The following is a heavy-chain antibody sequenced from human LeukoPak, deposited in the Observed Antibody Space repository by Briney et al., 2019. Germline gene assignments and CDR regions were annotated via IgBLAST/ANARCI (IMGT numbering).Heavy chain of an antibody. CDR1: SGSISTSNYY. CDR2: IFYSGST. CDR3: ARGMAAAYDYNWFDP. V-gene: IGHV4-39*07. D-gene: IGHD5-12*01. Sequence: SETLSLTCTVSSGSISTSNYYWGWVRQPPGKALEWIGNIFYSGSTYYSPSLKSRVTMSVDTSKNQFSLKLSSVTAADTAVYFCARGMAAAYDYNWFDPWGQGTLVTVSS. J-gene: IGHJ5*02.